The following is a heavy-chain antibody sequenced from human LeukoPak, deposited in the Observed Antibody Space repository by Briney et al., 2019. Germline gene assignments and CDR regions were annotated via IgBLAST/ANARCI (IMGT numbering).Heavy chain of an antibody. CDR2: IYYSGST. Sequence: SETLSLTCTVSGGSISSSSYYWGWIRQPPGKGLEWIGSIYYSGSTYYNPSLKSRVTISVDTSKNQFSLKLSSVTAADTAVYCCARIPAKYSYGATDYWGQGTLVTVSS. J-gene: IGHJ4*02. CDR1: GGSISSSSYY. CDR3: ARIPAKYSYGATDY. D-gene: IGHD5-18*01. V-gene: IGHV4-39*01.